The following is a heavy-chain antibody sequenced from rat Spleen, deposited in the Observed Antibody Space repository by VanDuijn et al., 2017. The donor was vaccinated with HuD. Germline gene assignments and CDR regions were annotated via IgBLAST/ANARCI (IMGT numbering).Heavy chain of an antibody. V-gene: IGHV2-30*01. J-gene: IGHJ2*01. Sequence: QVQLKESGPGLVQPSQTLSLICTVSGFSLTSYNVHWVRQSTGKGLEWMGVIWTAGSTDYNSALKSRLSISRDTSKSQVFLKMNSLQTEDTSIYFCTREVSGRRHFDYWGQGVMVTVSS. CDR3: TREVSGRRHFDY. CDR1: GFSLTSYN. CDR2: IWTAGST. D-gene: IGHD4-3*01.